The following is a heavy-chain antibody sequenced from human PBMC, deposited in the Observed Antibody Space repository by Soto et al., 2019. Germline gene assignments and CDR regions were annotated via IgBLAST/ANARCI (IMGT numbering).Heavy chain of an antibody. D-gene: IGHD5-12*01. CDR3: GRDENGYNQIDY. Sequence: PSETLSLTCTVSGGSISSYYWSWIRQPPGKGLEWIGYIYYSGSTYYNPSLESRVTISVDTSKNQFSLKLSSVTAADTAVYYCGRDENGYNQIDYWGQGTLVTVSS. V-gene: IGHV4-59*12. CDR2: IYYSGST. J-gene: IGHJ4*02. CDR1: GGSISSYY.